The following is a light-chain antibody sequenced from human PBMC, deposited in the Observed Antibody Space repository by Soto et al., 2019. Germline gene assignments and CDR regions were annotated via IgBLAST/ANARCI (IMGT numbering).Light chain of an antibody. CDR2: ETS. V-gene: IGKV3-20*01. CDR1: QSVRDSH. Sequence: EIVLTQSPGTLSLSPGERATLSCRASQSVRDSHLAWYQQKPGQAPSLLIYETSSRANGIPDRFRGSGSGTEFALTITRVEPEDVAMYFCQQYGSPPGTFGQGTKVEI. CDR3: QQYGSPPGT. J-gene: IGKJ1*01.